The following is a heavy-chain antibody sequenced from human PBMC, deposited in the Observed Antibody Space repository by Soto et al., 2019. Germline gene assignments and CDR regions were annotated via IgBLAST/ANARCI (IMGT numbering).Heavy chain of an antibody. D-gene: IGHD2-2*01. CDR2: INPNSGGT. Sequence: ASVKVSCKASGYTFTGYYMHWVRQAPGQGLEWMGWINPNSGGTNYAQKLQGRVTMTRDTSISTAYMELSRLRSDDTAVYYCARYCSSTSCYLNYYYGMDVWGQGTTVTVSS. J-gene: IGHJ6*02. V-gene: IGHV1-2*02. CDR3: ARYCSSTSCYLNYYYGMDV. CDR1: GYTFTGYY.